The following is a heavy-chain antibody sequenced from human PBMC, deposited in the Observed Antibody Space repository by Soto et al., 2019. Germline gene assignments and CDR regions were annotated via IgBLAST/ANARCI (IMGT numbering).Heavy chain of an antibody. J-gene: IGHJ5*02. CDR1: GGSFRGYY. CDR2: INHSGST. CDR3: ARGGRITIFGVVSRSWLDP. Sequence: PSETLSLTCAVYGGSFRGYYWSWIRQPPGKGLEWIGEINHSGSTNYNLSLKSRVTISVDTSKNQFSLKLSSVTTADTAVYYCARGGRITIFGVVSRSWLDPWGQGTLVTVSS. D-gene: IGHD3-3*01. V-gene: IGHV4-34*01.